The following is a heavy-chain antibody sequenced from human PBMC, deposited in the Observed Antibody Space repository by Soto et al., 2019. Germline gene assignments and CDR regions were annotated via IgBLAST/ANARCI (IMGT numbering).Heavy chain of an antibody. V-gene: IGHV5-10-1*01. Sequence: GESLKISCKGSGYSFVSYWIGWVRQMPGKGLEWMGRIDPTDSYTKYSPSFEGHVTISADKSISTAYLQWSSLKASDSAVYYCARLSRASFALDVWGQGTTVTVSS. CDR1: GYSFVSYW. CDR2: IDPTDSYT. J-gene: IGHJ6*02. CDR3: ARLSRASFALDV. D-gene: IGHD3-16*01.